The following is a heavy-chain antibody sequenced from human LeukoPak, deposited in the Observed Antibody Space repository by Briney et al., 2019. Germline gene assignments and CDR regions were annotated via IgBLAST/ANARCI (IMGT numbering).Heavy chain of an antibody. CDR1: GGSISSGSYY. CDR3: ARVAAMVAYFDY. Sequence: PSETLSLTCTVAGGSISSGSYYWTWIRQPAGKGLEWIARIYTSGSTNYNPSLNSRVTISVDTSKNQRSLKLSSVTAADTAVYYCARVAAMVAYFDYWGQGTLLTVSS. J-gene: IGHJ4*02. V-gene: IGHV4-61*02. D-gene: IGHD5-18*01. CDR2: IYTSGST.